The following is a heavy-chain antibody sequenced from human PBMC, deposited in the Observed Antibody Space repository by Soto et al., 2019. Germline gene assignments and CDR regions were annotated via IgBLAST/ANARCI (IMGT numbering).Heavy chain of an antibody. D-gene: IGHD3-22*01. J-gene: IGHJ4*02. CDR2: ISSSSSTI. Sequence: GGSLRLSCAASGFTFSSYSMNWVRQAPGKGLEWVSYISSSSSTIYYADSVKGRFTISRDNAKNSLYLQMNSLRDEDTAVYYCARVPQYYDSSGYGYWGQGTLVTVSS. CDR3: ARVPQYYDSSGYGY. CDR1: GFTFSSYS. V-gene: IGHV3-48*02.